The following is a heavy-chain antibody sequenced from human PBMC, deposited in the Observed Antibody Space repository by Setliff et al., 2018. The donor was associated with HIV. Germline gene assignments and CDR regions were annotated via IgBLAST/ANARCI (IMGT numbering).Heavy chain of an antibody. Sequence: SETLSLTCTVSGGSISRTNYYWSWIRQPPGKGLEWIGSIYYGGDTYYSSSLNSRVTISVDRSKSQFSLRVNSVTAADTAVYFCAGSSHIGIRKLWFVSWGQGRLVTVSS. V-gene: IGHV4-39*07. CDR3: AGSSHIGIRKLWFVS. J-gene: IGHJ5*01. D-gene: IGHD2-21*01. CDR1: GGSISRTNYY. CDR2: IYYGGDT.